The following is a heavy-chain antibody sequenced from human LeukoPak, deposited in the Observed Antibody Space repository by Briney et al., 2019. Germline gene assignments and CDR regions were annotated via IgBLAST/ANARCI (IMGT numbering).Heavy chain of an antibody. J-gene: IGHJ4*02. V-gene: IGHV1-8*01. Sequence: ASVKVSCKASGYSFTSYDINWVRQATGQGLEWMGWMNPNSGNTGYAQKFQGRVTMTRNTSISTAYMELSSLRSEDTAVYYCARGDSGYAPDDYWGQGTLVTVSS. D-gene: IGHD5-12*01. CDR1: GYSFTSYD. CDR2: MNPNSGNT. CDR3: ARGDSGYAPDDY.